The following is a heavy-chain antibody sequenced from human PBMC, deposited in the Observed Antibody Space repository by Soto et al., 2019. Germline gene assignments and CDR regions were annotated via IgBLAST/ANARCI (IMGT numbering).Heavy chain of an antibody. CDR2: INPSGGST. J-gene: IGHJ6*02. Sequence: QVQLVQSGAEVKKPGASVKVSCKASGYTFTSYYMHWVRQAPGQGLEWMGIINPSGGSTSYAQKFQGRVTMTRDTSTSTVYMELISLRSEDTAVYYCAREPNYCSSTSCPYGMDVGGQGTTVTVSS. D-gene: IGHD2-2*01. CDR1: GYTFTSYY. V-gene: IGHV1-46*01. CDR3: AREPNYCSSTSCPYGMDV.